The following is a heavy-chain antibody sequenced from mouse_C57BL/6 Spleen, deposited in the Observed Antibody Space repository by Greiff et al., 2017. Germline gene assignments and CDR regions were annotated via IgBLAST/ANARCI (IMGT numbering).Heavy chain of an antibody. CDR2: IDPNSGGT. Sequence: QVQLQPGAELVKPGASVKLSCKASGYTFTSYWMHWVKQRPGRGLEWIGRIDPNSGGTKYNEKFKSKATLTVDKPSSTAYMQLSSLTSEDSAVYYCARSIGSPDYWYFDVWGTGTTVTVSS. V-gene: IGHV1-72*01. D-gene: IGHD1-1*01. J-gene: IGHJ1*03. CDR3: ARSIGSPDYWYFDV. CDR1: GYTFTSYW.